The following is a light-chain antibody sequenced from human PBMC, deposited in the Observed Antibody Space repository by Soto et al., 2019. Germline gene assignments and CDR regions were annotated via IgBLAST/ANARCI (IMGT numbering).Light chain of an antibody. CDR1: QSLLHSNGYNY. CDR2: LGS. V-gene: IGKV2-28*01. J-gene: IGKJ4*01. Sequence: EIVMTQSPLSLPFTPGEPASISCRSSQSLLHSNGYNYLDWYLQKPGQSPQLLIYLGSNRASGVPDRFSGSGSGTDFTLKISRVEAEDVGVYYCMQALQTPPTFGGGTKVEIK. CDR3: MQALQTPPT.